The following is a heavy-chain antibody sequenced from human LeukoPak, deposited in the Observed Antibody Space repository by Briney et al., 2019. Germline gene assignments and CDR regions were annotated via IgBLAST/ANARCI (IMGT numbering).Heavy chain of an antibody. J-gene: IGHJ5*02. CDR1: GGSISSGGYY. Sequence: SETMSLTCTVSGGSISSGGYYWSWIRQHPGKGLEWLGYIYYSGSTYYNPSLKSRVTISVDTSKNQFSLKLSSVTAADTAVYYCARSRIVVVIGGWFDPWGQGTLVTVSS. V-gene: IGHV4-31*03. CDR2: IYYSGST. CDR3: ARSRIVVVIGGWFDP. D-gene: IGHD3-22*01.